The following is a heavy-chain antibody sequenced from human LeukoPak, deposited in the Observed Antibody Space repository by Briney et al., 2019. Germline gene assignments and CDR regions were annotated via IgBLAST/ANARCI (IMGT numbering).Heavy chain of an antibody. CDR1: GFTLSSYA. J-gene: IGHJ4*02. CDR3: AKTLYPHYFDY. CDR2: IGGTDGTT. V-gene: IGHV3-23*01. D-gene: IGHD5/OR15-5a*01. Sequence: GGSLRLSCAASGFTLSSYAMSWVRQAPGKGLDWVSAIGGTDGTTYYADSVKGRFTISRDNSKNTLSLQMNSLRADDTAVYYCAKTLYPHYFDYWGQGTLVTVSS.